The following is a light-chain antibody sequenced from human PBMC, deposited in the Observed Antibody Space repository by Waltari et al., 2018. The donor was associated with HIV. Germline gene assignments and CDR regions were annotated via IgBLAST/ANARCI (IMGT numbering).Light chain of an antibody. V-gene: IGKV1-39*01. CDR2: AAS. CDR3: QQSYRTPYT. Sequence: DIQMTQSPSSLSASVGDRVTITCRASQSINSYLNWYHQKPGKAPKLLIYAASTLQSGVPSRFSGSESGTDFTLTISSLQPEDFATYYCQQSYRTPYTFGQGTKLEIK. J-gene: IGKJ2*01. CDR1: QSINSY.